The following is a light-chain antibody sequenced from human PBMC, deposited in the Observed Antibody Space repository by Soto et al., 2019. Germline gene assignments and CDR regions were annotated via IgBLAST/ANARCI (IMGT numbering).Light chain of an antibody. CDR1: QSVSSSY. CDR3: QQYGTSPGMYT. Sequence: EIVLTQSPGTLSLSPGERATLSCRASQSVSSSYLAWYQQEPGQAPRLLIFGVSSRATGIPDRFSGSGSGTDFTLPISRLEPEDFAVYYCQQYGTSPGMYTFGQGTKLEIK. J-gene: IGKJ2*01. V-gene: IGKV3-20*01. CDR2: GVS.